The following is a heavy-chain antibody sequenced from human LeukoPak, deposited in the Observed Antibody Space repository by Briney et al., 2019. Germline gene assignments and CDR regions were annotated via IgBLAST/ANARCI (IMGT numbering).Heavy chain of an antibody. J-gene: IGHJ4*02. CDR3: ARAPGGLWPDY. CDR1: GGSISSYY. D-gene: IGHD5-18*01. V-gene: IGHV4-59*01. CDR2: IYYSGST. Sequence: SETLSLTCTVSGGSISSYYWSWIRQPPGKGLEWIGYIYYSGSTNYNPSLKSRVTISVDTSKNQFSLKLSSVTAADTAVYYCARAPGGLWPDYWGQGTLVTVSS.